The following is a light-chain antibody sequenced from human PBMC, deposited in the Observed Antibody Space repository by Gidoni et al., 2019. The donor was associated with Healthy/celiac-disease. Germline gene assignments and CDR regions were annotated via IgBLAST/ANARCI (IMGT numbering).Light chain of an antibody. CDR1: QSISSW. CDR2: KAS. J-gene: IGKJ5*01. CDR3: QQYNSYST. Sequence: DIQMTQSPSTLSASVGDRVTITCRASQSISSWLAWYQQKPGKAPKLLIYKASSLESGVPSRFSGSGSGTEFTLTISSLQPDDFATYYCQQYNSYSTFGQXTRPEIK. V-gene: IGKV1-5*03.